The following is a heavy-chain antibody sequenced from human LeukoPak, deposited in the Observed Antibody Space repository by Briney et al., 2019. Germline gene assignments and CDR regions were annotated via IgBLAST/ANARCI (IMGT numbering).Heavy chain of an antibody. D-gene: IGHD5-24*01. CDR1: GYTFTSYG. V-gene: IGHV1-18*01. J-gene: IGHJ4*02. CDR2: ISAYNGNT. Sequence: ASVKVSCKASGYTFTSYGISWVRQAPGQGLEWMGWISAYNGNTNYAQKFQGRVTITADKSTSTAYMELGSLRSEDTAVYYCARDGGEMATDYWGQGTLVTVSS. CDR3: ARDGGEMATDY.